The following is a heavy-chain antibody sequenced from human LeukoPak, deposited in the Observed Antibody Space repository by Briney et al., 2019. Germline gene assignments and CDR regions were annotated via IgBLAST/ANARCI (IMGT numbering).Heavy chain of an antibody. D-gene: IGHD6-19*01. CDR2: ISSQSSSI. J-gene: IGHJ4*02. V-gene: IGHV3-48*03. CDR3: AREGGWHRFDY. Sequence: GGSLRLSRAASGFTFRSYEMNWVRQAPGKGLEWISYISSQSSSIHYADSVKGRFTISRDNAKNSLYLQMNSLRGGDTAVYYCAREGGWHRFDYWGQRSQVTVSS. CDR1: GFTFRSYE.